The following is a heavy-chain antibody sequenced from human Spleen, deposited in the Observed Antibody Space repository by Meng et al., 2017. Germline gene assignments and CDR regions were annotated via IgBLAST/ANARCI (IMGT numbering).Heavy chain of an antibody. CDR3: ARDGITMLRGVIAYSFDY. V-gene: IGHV3-23*01. CDR1: GFTFSNYA. D-gene: IGHD3-10*01. Sequence: GESLKISCAASGFTFSNYAMSWVRQAPGKGLEWVSAIIGSGGDTYYADSVKGRFTISRDNSKNTLYLQMNSLRTEDTAMYYCARDGITMLRGVIAYSFDYWGQGTLVTVSS. J-gene: IGHJ4*02. CDR2: IIGSGGDT.